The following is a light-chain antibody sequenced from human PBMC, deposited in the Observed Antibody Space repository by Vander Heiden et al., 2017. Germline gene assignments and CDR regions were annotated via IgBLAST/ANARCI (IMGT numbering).Light chain of an antibody. CDR2: AAS. J-gene: IGKJ4*01. CDR3: QKYHSVPLT. V-gene: IGKV1-27*01. CDR1: QGSSNY. Sequence: DIQMTQSPSSLSASLGDRVTITCRASQGSSNYLAWYQQKPGKVPKLLIYAASTLQSGVPSRFSGSGSGIDFTLTISSLEPEDVATYYCQKYHSVPLTFGGGTKVEIK.